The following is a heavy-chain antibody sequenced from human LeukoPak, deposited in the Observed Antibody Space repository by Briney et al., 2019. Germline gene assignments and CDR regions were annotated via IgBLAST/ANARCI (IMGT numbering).Heavy chain of an antibody. D-gene: IGHD3-22*01. J-gene: IGHJ4*02. Sequence: GGSLRLSCAASGFRFADFALHWVRQAPGKGLEWVSSISWNSGRIGYADSVKGRFTISRDNAKNSLYLEMNSLGTEDTALYYCASGHYDTRGYVDYWGQGTLVTVSS. CDR3: ASGHYDTRGYVDY. CDR1: GFRFADFA. CDR2: ISWNSGRI. V-gene: IGHV3-9*01.